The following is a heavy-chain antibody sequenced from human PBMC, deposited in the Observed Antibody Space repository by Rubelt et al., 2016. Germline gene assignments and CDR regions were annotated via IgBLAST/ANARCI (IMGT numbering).Heavy chain of an antibody. D-gene: IGHD3-16*01. CDR2: IQYTGSA. CDR1: GDSIGSNYDF. J-gene: IGHJ5*02. CDR3: VTYAHNVGGSWFDP. Sequence: QLQMQESGPGLVKPSETLSLTCTVSGDSIGSNYDFWAWIRQPPGKELEWLASIQYTGSAYYNPSLKSRVTISVDRSKNQFSRKMTFVTAADTAVYYCVTYAHNVGGSWFDPWGRGTLVTVAS. V-gene: IGHV4-39*01.